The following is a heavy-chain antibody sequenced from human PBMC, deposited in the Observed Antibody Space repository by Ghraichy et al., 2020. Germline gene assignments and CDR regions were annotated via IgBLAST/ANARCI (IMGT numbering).Heavy chain of an antibody. J-gene: IGHJ4*02. CDR1: GGSISSYY. D-gene: IGHD3-3*01. V-gene: IGHV4-59*08. Sequence: SETLSLTCTVSGGSISSYYWSWIRQPPGKGLEWIGYIYYSGSTNYNPSLKSRVTISVDTSKNQFSLKLSSVTAADTAVYYCARHRITIFGVVIMSYFDYWGQGTLVTVSS. CDR2: IYYSGST. CDR3: ARHRITIFGVVIMSYFDY.